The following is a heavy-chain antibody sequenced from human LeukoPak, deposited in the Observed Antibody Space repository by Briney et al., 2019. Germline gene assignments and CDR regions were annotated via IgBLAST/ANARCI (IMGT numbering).Heavy chain of an antibody. J-gene: IGHJ4*02. Sequence: GGSLRLSCSGSGFTFGFHGVHWVRQAPGKGLEWVAVISSDGTDQRYADSMKGRSSISRDNSKNTVSLQMHSLRVEDTAVYYCARVFPWRLDYWGQGTLVTVSS. V-gene: IGHV3-30-3*01. CDR2: ISSDGTDQ. CDR3: ARVFPWRLDY. D-gene: IGHD3-3*01. CDR1: GFTFGFHG.